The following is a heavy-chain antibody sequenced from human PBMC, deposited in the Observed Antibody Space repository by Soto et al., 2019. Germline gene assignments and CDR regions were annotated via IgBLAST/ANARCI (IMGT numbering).Heavy chain of an antibody. CDR2: ISKSGSVI. J-gene: IGHJ6*02. D-gene: IGHD4-17*01. CDR3: AKDLGDYGGNSHHGMDV. CDR1: GLTFSSNE. Sequence: GGSLRLSCGASGLTFSSNEMHWVRQAPGKGLEWLAYISKSGSVIYYADSVKGRFTISRDNSKNTLYLQMNSLRAEDTAVYYCAKDLGDYGGNSHHGMDVWGQGTTVTVSS. V-gene: IGHV3-48*03.